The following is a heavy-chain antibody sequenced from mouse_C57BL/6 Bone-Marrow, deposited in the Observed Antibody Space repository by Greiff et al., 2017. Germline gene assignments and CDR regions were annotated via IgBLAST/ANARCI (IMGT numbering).Heavy chain of an antibody. Sequence: QVQLQQPGAELVKPGASVKLSCKASGYTFTSYWMHWVKQRPGRGLEWIGGIDPNSGGTKYNEKFKSKATLTVDKHSSTAYMQLSSLTSEDSAVYYWARSQYYGSSYWYIDVWGTGTTVTVSS. CDR3: ARSQYYGSSYWYIDV. V-gene: IGHV1-72*01. CDR1: GYTFTSYW. J-gene: IGHJ1*03. D-gene: IGHD1-1*01. CDR2: IDPNSGGT.